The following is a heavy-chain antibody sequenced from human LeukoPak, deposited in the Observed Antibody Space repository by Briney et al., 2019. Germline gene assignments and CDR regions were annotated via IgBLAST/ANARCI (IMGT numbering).Heavy chain of an antibody. CDR1: GFIFDTHD. CDR2: IRSDGYHT. CDR3: AKDPDYYGSGSPSP. Sequence: GGSLRLSCGASGFIFDTHDMHWVRQAPGKGLEWVAFIRSDGYHTYYADSVKGRFTISRDNSKNTLYLQMNSLRAEDTAVYYCAKDPDYYGSGSPSPWGQGTLVTVSS. V-gene: IGHV3-30*02. J-gene: IGHJ5*02. D-gene: IGHD3-10*01.